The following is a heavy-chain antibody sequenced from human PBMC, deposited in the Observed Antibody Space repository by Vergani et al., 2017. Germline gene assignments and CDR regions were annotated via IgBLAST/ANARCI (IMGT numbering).Heavy chain of an antibody. Sequence: EVQLVESGGGLVKPGGSLRLSCAASGFTFSSYNMNWVRQAPGKGLEWVSSISSSSSYIYYADSVKGRFTISRDNAKNSLYLQMNSLRAEDTAVYYCARYNWGYYYFDYWGQGTLVTVSS. V-gene: IGHV3-21*01. CDR3: ARYNWGYYYFDY. D-gene: IGHD1-20*01. CDR2: ISSSSSYI. J-gene: IGHJ4*02. CDR1: GFTFSSYN.